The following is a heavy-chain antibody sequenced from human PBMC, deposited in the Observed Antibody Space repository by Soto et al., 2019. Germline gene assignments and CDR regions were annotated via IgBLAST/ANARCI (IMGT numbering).Heavy chain of an antibody. CDR3: ARHVGYYDSSGYYPTPFYYYYGMDV. D-gene: IGHD3-22*01. Sequence: GESLKISCKGSGYSFTSYWIGCVRQMPGKGLEWMVLIYPGDSDTRYSPSFRGQVTISADKSISTAYLQWSSLKASDTAMYYCARHVGYYDSSGYYPTPFYYYYGMDVWGQGTTVTVSS. CDR2: IYPGDSDT. V-gene: IGHV5-51*01. CDR1: GYSFTSYW. J-gene: IGHJ6*02.